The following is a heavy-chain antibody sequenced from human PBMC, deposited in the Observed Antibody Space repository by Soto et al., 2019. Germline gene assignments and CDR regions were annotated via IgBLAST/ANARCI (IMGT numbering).Heavy chain of an antibody. V-gene: IGHV3-33*01. CDR2: IWYDGSNK. CDR1: GFTFSSYG. J-gene: IGHJ3*02. Sequence: GGSLRLSCAASGFTFSSYGMHWVRQAPGKGLEWVAVIWYDGSNKYYADSVKGRFTISRDNSKNTLYLQMNSLRAEDTAVYYCARGKYYYDSDDAFDIWGQGTMVTVSS. CDR3: ARGKYYYDSDDAFDI. D-gene: IGHD3-22*01.